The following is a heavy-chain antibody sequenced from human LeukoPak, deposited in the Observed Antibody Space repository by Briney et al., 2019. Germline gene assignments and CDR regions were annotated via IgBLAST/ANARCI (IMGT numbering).Heavy chain of an antibody. CDR3: ARDRKSAAGIAGTLGSYSYYYHGIDV. Sequence: PGGSLRLSCAASGFTFSSYDLNWVRQAPGKGLVWVTYISSCGSNIFYGVSVKGRFTISRDNDKNSLHLQMNSLKAEDTAIYYCARDRKSAAGIAGTLGSYSYYYHGIDVWGKGTPVTVSS. CDR2: ISSCGSNI. V-gene: IGHV3-48*03. J-gene: IGHJ6*04. D-gene: IGHD6-13*01. CDR1: GFTFSSYD.